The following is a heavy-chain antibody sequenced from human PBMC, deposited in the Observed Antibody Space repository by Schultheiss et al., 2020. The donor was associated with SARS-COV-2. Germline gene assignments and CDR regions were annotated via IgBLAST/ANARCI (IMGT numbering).Heavy chain of an antibody. CDR2: IYHSGST. CDR3: ARVEMIAWFDP. D-gene: IGHD2-21*01. Sequence: SETLSLTCTVSGGSISSSSYYWGWIRQHPGKGLEWIGYIYHSGSTYYNPSLKSRVTISVDKSKNQFSLKLSSVTAADTAVYYCARVEMIAWFDPWGQGTLVTAPQ. J-gene: IGHJ5*02. CDR1: GGSISSSSYY. V-gene: IGHV4-39*07.